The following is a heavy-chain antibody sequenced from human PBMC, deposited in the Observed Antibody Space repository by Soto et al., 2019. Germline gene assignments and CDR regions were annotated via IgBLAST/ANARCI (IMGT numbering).Heavy chain of an antibody. J-gene: IGHJ4*02. Sequence: GGSLRLSCAASGFTFSSYSMNWVRQAPGKGLEWVSSISGSSSYIYYADSVKGRFTITRDNAKNSLYLQMNSLRAEDTAVYYCARAGGWTYYFDYWGQGTLVTVSS. V-gene: IGHV3-21*01. CDR3: ARAGGWTYYFDY. D-gene: IGHD6-19*01. CDR2: ISGSSSYI. CDR1: GFTFSSYS.